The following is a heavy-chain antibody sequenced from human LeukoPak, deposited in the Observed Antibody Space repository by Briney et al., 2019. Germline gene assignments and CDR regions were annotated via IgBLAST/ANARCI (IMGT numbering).Heavy chain of an antibody. CDR3: ATSYSSSWSRRDWFDP. D-gene: IGHD6-13*01. V-gene: IGHV1-18*01. CDR2: ISAYNGNT. CDR1: GYTFTSYG. Sequence: GASVKVSCKASGYTFTSYGISWVRQAPGQGLEWMGWISAYNGNTNYAQKLQGRVTMTTDTSTSTAYMELSSLRSEDTAVYYCATSYSSSWSRRDWFDPWGQGTLVTVSS. J-gene: IGHJ5*02.